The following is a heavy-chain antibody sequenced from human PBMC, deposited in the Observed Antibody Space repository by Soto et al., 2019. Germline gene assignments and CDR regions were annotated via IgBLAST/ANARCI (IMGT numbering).Heavy chain of an antibody. J-gene: IGHJ4*02. V-gene: IGHV3-11*06. Sequence: GGSLRLSCAASGFIFNDYYMSWIRQAPGKGLEWLSNISGSSGSKKYADAGKGRFTISRDNAKKSLYLEMHSLRAEDTAVYYCARYAAEVTTFFDHWGQGTRVTVSS. D-gene: IGHD4-17*01. CDR3: ARYAAEVTTFFDH. CDR2: ISGSSGSK. CDR1: GFIFNDYY.